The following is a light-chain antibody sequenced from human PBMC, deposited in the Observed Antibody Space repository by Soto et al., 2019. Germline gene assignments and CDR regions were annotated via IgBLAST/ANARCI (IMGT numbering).Light chain of an antibody. CDR1: QRINIY. CDR2: SAS. CDR3: QQSFSTPT. J-gene: IGKJ5*01. V-gene: IGKV1-39*01. Sequence: DIQMTQSPSSLSTSVGDRVTITCRASQRINIYLNWYRQKPGKAPELLTYSASNLQSGVPSRFSGSGSGTDFTLTIASLQPEDFATYYCQQSFSTPTFGQGTRLEIK.